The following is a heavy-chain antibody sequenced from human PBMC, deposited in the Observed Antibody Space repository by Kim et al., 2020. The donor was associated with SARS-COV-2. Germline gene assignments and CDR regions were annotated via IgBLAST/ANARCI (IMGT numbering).Heavy chain of an antibody. D-gene: IGHD3-16*01. J-gene: IGHJ4*02. V-gene: IGHV4-39*07. CDR1: GGSMSSRSDY. Sequence: SETLSLTCTVSGGSMSSRSDYWGWIRQPPGKGLEWIGSIYYSGSTYYNPSLKSRVTISVDTSKNQFSLKLSSVTAADTAVYYCARGGASAGDFEYWGQGTLVTVSS. CDR3: ARGGASAGDFEY. CDR2: IYYSGST.